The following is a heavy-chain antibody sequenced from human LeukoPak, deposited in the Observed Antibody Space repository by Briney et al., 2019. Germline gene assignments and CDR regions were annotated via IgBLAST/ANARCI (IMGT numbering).Heavy chain of an antibody. Sequence: PGGSLRLSCAASGFTFSSYAMHWVRQAPGKGLEWVAVISYNGSNKYYADSVKGRFTISRDNSKNTLYLQMNSLRAEDTAVYYCARDLSSPDYGDSSDYWGQETLVTVSS. CDR1: GFTFSSYA. D-gene: IGHD4-17*01. J-gene: IGHJ4*02. CDR3: ARDLSSPDYGDSSDY. CDR2: ISYNGSNK. V-gene: IGHV3-30-3*01.